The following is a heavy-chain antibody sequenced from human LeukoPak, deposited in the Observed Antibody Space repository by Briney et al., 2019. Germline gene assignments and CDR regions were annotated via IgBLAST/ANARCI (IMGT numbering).Heavy chain of an antibody. D-gene: IGHD6-19*01. CDR2: RNSDGSST. CDR3: ARGAGIYYTTGWTGWFDP. J-gene: IGHJ5*02. CDR1: GFTFNIHW. V-gene: IGHV3-74*01. Sequence: GGSLRLSCAASGFTFNIHWMHWVRQARGKGLVWVTRRNSDGSSTVYADSVKGRFTISRDNAKNTLYLQMNSLRAEDTAVYYCARGAGIYYTTGWTGWFDPWGQGTLVTVSS.